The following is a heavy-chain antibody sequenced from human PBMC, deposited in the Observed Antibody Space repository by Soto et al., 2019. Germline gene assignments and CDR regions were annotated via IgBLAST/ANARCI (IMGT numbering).Heavy chain of an antibody. D-gene: IGHD6-13*01. Sequence: XGSLRLSCVASELTFSSYEMNWVRQAPGKGLEWVSYISSSGATIYYADSVKGRFTISRDNAKNSLYLQMNSLRAEDTAVYYCVRFGGAAAGPGDYWGQGTLVTVSS. CDR3: VRFGGAAAGPGDY. V-gene: IGHV3-48*03. J-gene: IGHJ4*02. CDR2: ISSSGATI. CDR1: ELTFSSYE.